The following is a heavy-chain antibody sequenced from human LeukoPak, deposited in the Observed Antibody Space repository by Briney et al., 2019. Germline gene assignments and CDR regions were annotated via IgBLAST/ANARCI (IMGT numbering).Heavy chain of an antibody. J-gene: IGHJ6*02. Sequence: PGGSLRLSCAASGFAFSNYWMHWVRQAPGKGLEWVAVISYDGSNKYYADSVKGRFTISRDNSKNTLYLQMNSLRAEDTAVYYCARGGGRPTKYGMDVWGQGTTVTVSS. V-gene: IGHV3-30-3*01. CDR2: ISYDGSNK. D-gene: IGHD2-15*01. CDR3: ARGGGRPTKYGMDV. CDR1: GFAFSNYW.